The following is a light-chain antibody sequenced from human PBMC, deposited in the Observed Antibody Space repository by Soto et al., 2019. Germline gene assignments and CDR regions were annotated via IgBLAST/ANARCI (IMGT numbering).Light chain of an antibody. CDR3: SSYTTSVTSV. J-gene: IGLJ1*01. Sequence: QSALTQPASVSGSPGQSITISCIGTSSDVGAYNSVSWYQQHPGKAPKLIIYDVSTRPSGISDRFSGSKSGNTASLTISGLQAEDESDYYCSSYTTSVTSVFGTGPKVTVL. CDR1: SSDVGAYNS. V-gene: IGLV2-14*01. CDR2: DVS.